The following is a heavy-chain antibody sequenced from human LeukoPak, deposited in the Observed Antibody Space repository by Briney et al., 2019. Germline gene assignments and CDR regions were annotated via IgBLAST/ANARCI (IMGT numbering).Heavy chain of an antibody. D-gene: IGHD3-10*01. Sequence: SETLSLTCAVYGGSFSGYYWSWIRQPPGKGLEWIGEINHSGSTNYNPSLKSRVTISVDTSKNQFSLKLSSVTAADTAVSYCARSGGHHYFGLGSYYNPPPPQYFDYWGQGTLVTVSS. CDR1: GGSFSGYY. CDR3: ARSGGHHYFGLGSYYNPPPPQYFDY. CDR2: INHSGST. J-gene: IGHJ4*02. V-gene: IGHV4-34*01.